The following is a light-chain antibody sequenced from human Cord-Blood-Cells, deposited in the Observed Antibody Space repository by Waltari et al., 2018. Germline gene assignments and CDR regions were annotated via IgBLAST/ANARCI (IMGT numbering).Light chain of an antibody. CDR1: QSISSY. CDR2: AAS. V-gene: IGKV1-39*01. J-gene: IGKJ1*01. Sequence: DIQMTQSPSSLSASVGDRVTITCRASQSISSYLNWYKQKPGKAPKLLIYAASSLQSGVPSRFSGSGSGTDFTLTNSSLQPEDFATYYCQQSYSTPQTFGQGTKVEIK. CDR3: QQSYSTPQT.